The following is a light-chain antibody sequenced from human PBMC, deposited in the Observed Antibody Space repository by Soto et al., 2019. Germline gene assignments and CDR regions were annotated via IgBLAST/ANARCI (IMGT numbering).Light chain of an antibody. J-gene: IGKJ1*01. CDR1: QSVLYSSNNKNY. CDR3: QQYYSTPYT. V-gene: IGKV4-1*01. Sequence: DIVMTQSPDSLAVSLGERATINCKSSQSVLYSSNNKNYLAWYQQKPGQPPKLLIYWASTRESGVPDRFSGSGSGTDLTLTISSLQAEDVAVYYCQQYYSTPYTFGQGTKVEIK. CDR2: WAS.